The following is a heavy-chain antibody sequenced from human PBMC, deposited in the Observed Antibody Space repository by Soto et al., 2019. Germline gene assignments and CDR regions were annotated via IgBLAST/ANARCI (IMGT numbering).Heavy chain of an antibody. CDR3: SKAAVDGIGF. V-gene: IGHV3-23*01. D-gene: IGHD6-19*01. CDR1: EFAFSSYA. Sequence: PVGYLRLSCSASEFAFSSYAMSWVRQATGKGLEWVSAISGSGGSTYYADSVKGRFTISRDNSKNTLYLQMNSLRAEDTAVYYCSKAAVDGIGFWGQGTLVTVSS. CDR2: ISGSGGST. J-gene: IGHJ4*01.